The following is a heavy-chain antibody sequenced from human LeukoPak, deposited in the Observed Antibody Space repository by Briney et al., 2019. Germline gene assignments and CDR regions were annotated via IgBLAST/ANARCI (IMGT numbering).Heavy chain of an antibody. Sequence: GGSLRLSCAASAFTFGSFGMSWVRQAPGKGLEWVSAISGSGGSTYYADSVKGRFTISRDNSKNTLYLQMNSLRAEDTAVYYCAKDRGIAAAGILDYWGQGTLVTVSS. CDR1: AFTFGSFG. CDR2: ISGSGGST. J-gene: IGHJ4*02. V-gene: IGHV3-23*01. D-gene: IGHD6-13*01. CDR3: AKDRGIAAAGILDY.